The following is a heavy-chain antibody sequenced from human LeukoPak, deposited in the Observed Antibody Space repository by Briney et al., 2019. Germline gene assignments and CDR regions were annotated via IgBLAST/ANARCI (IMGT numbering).Heavy chain of an antibody. CDR2: ISYDGSNK. V-gene: IGHV3-30*03. Sequence: GGSLRLSCAASGFTSSSSGMHGVRQAPGRGLEWVAVISYDGSNKYYADSVKGRFTFSRDNSKNTLYLQMNSLRAEDTAVYYCAIEYCSNSVCHSLDYWGQGTLVTVSS. J-gene: IGHJ4*02. CDR3: AIEYCSNSVCHSLDY. CDR1: GFTSSSSG. D-gene: IGHD2-8*01.